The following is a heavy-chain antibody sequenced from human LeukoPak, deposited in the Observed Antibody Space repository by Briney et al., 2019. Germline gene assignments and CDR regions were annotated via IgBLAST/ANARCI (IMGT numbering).Heavy chain of an antibody. CDR3: ARDPAPQRH. Sequence: GGSLRLSCAASGFTFSSYAMHWVRQAPGKGLEWVAVISYDGSNKYYADSVKGRFTISRDNAKNTVYLQMNNLRAEDTAVYYCARDPAPQRHWGQGTLVSVSS. V-gene: IGHV3-30*04. D-gene: IGHD6-25*01. J-gene: IGHJ4*02. CDR2: ISYDGSNK. CDR1: GFTFSSYA.